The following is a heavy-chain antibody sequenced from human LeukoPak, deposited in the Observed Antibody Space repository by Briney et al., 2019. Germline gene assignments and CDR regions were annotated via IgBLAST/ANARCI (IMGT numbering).Heavy chain of an antibody. V-gene: IGHV1-18*01. D-gene: IGHD2-2*01. CDR1: GYTFTSYG. Sequence: ASVKVSCKASGYTFTSYGISWVRQAPGQGLEWMGWISAYNGNTNYAKKLQGRVTMTTDTSTSTAYMELRSLRYDDTAVYYCARDLDEYCSSTSCFLDIYGMDVWGQGTTVTVSS. CDR3: ARDLDEYCSSTSCFLDIYGMDV. CDR2: ISAYNGNT. J-gene: IGHJ6*02.